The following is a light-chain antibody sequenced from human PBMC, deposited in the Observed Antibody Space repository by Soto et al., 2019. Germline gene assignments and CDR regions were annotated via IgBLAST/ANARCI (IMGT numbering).Light chain of an antibody. V-gene: IGKV1-39*01. CDR2: GAS. Sequence: DIQMTQSPSSLSASVGDRVTITCRASQSINKYINWYQQKPGKAPNLLINGASSLQSGVPSRFNASGSGTDFTLTISNLQPEDFATYYCQHTYSTPFTFGPGTKVDIK. CDR1: QSINKY. CDR3: QHTYSTPFT. J-gene: IGKJ3*01.